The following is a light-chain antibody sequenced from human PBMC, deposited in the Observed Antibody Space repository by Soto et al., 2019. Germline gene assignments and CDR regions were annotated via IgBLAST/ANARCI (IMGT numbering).Light chain of an antibody. Sequence: EIVMTQSPATLSVSPGERATLSCRASQSVSSNLAWYQQKPGQAPRLLIYGASTRATGIPARFSGSGSGTEFTLTISSQQSEDFTVYYCQQYGNWPPITFGQGTRLEIK. V-gene: IGKV3-15*01. CDR3: QQYGNWPPIT. J-gene: IGKJ5*01. CDR1: QSVSSN. CDR2: GAS.